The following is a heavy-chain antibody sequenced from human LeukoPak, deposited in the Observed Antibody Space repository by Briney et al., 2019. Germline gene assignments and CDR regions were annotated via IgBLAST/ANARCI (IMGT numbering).Heavy chain of an antibody. V-gene: IGHV3-23*01. CDR1: GFTFSSYA. CDR2: MSGSGGST. D-gene: IGHD6-13*01. Sequence: GGSLRVSCAASGFTFSSYAMSWVRQAPGKGLEWVSSMSGSGGSTYYADSVKGRFTISRDDSKNTLYLQMNSLRAEDTAVYYCARIAAADHDAFDIWGQGTMVTVSS. J-gene: IGHJ3*02. CDR3: ARIAAADHDAFDI.